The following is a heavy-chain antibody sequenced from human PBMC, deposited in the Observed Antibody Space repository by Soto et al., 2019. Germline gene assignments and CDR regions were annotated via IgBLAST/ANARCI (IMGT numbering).Heavy chain of an antibody. CDR2: IYYSGST. V-gene: IGHV4-59*01. CDR1: GGSISSYY. Sequence: PSETLSLTCTVSGGSISSYYWSWIRQPPGKGLEWIGYIYYSGSTNYNPSLKSRVTISVDTSKNQFSLKLSSVTAADTAVYYCATNYYDSSGYYGDFDYWGQGTLVTVS. D-gene: IGHD3-22*01. J-gene: IGHJ4*02. CDR3: ATNYYDSSGYYGDFDY.